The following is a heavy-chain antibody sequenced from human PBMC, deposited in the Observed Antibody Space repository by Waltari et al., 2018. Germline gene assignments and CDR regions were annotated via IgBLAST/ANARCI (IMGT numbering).Heavy chain of an antibody. V-gene: IGHV3-9*01. CDR1: GFTFDDYA. D-gene: IGHD1-26*01. Sequence: EVQLVESGGGLVQPGRSLRLSCAASGFTFDDYAMHWVRQAPGKGLEWVSGISWNSGSIGYADSVKGRFTISRDNAKNSLYLQMNSLRAEDTALYYCAKALPSGGSYYVGVFDYWGQGTLVTVSS. CDR3: AKALPSGGSYYVGVFDY. J-gene: IGHJ4*02. CDR2: ISWNSGSI.